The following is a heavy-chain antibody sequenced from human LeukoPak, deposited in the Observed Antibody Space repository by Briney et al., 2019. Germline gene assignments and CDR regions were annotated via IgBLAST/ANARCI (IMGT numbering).Heavy chain of an antibody. D-gene: IGHD4-11*01. CDR1: GGSISSGGYY. Sequence: PSQTLSLTCTVSGGSISSGGYYWSWIRQHPGKGLEWIGYIYYSGSTNYNPSLKSRVTISVDTSKNQFSLKLSSVTAADTAVYYCARVDYSNLNPTFDYWGQGTLVTVSS. CDR2: IYYSGST. CDR3: ARVDYSNLNPTFDY. V-gene: IGHV4-61*08. J-gene: IGHJ4*02.